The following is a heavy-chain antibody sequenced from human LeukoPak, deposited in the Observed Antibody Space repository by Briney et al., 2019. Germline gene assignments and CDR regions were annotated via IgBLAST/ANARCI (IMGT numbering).Heavy chain of an antibody. CDR3: ARPPED. Sequence: GGSLRLSCAASGFTFSSFGMHWVRQAPGKGLEWVAVIWYDGSKKNYADSVRGRFTISRDNSKNTLYLQMNSLRAEDTGVYYCARPPEDWGQGTLVSVSS. CDR1: GFTFSSFG. CDR2: IWYDGSKK. J-gene: IGHJ4*02. V-gene: IGHV3-33*01.